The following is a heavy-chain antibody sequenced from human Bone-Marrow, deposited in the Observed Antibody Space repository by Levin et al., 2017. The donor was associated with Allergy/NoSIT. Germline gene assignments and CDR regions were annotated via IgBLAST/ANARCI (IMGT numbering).Heavy chain of an antibody. D-gene: IGHD6-13*01. CDR1: GYTFSDYY. CDR3: ARSSAGSSSWYYY. V-gene: IGHV1-2*02. Sequence: ASVKVSCKASGYTFSDYYIHWVRQASGQGFEWMGWINPKTGDTNYAQKFQGRVNMTRDTSISTASMDLSSLRSDDMAIYYCARSSAGSSSWYYYWGQGTVVTVTT. CDR2: INPKTGDT. J-gene: IGHJ4*02.